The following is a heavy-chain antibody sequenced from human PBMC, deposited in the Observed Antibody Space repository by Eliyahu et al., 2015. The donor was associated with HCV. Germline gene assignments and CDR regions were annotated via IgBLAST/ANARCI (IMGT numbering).Heavy chain of an antibody. Sequence: EVQLVESGGGLVQPGRSLRLSCAASGFTFDDYAMHWVRQAPGKGLEWVSGISWNSGSIGYADSVKGGFTISRDNAKNSLYLQMNSLRAEDTALYYCAKDINYYDSSGQYDYWGQGTLVTVSS. D-gene: IGHD3-22*01. V-gene: IGHV3-9*01. CDR2: ISWNSGSI. J-gene: IGHJ4*02. CDR3: AKDINYYDSSGQYDY. CDR1: GFTFDDYA.